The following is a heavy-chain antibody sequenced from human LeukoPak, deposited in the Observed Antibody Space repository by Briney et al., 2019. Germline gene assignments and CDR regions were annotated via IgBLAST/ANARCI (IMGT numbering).Heavy chain of an antibody. D-gene: IGHD3-3*01. CDR3: AKDIGAGYYDFWSGYYGLWFDP. J-gene: IGHJ5*02. CDR1: GFTFSSYA. V-gene: IGHV3-23*01. Sequence: GGSLRLSCAASGFTFSSYAMSWVRQAPGKGLEWVSAISGSGGSTYYADSVKGRFTISRDNSKNTLYLQMNSLRAEDTAVYYCAKDIGAGYYDFWSGYYGLWFDPWGQGTLVTVSS. CDR2: ISGSGGST.